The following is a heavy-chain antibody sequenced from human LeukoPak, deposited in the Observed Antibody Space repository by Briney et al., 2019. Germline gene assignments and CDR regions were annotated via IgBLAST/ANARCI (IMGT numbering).Heavy chain of an antibody. CDR1: GFTFSSYG. D-gene: IGHD1-26*01. V-gene: IGHV3-23*01. CDR3: AKKYSTGLDP. CDR2: ISGSGGST. Sequence: GGSLRLSCAASGFTFSSYGMSWVRQAPGKGLEWVSAISGSGGSTYYADSVKGRFTISRDNSKNTLYLQMNSLRGEDTALYYCAKKYSTGLDPWGQGTLVTVSS. J-gene: IGHJ5*02.